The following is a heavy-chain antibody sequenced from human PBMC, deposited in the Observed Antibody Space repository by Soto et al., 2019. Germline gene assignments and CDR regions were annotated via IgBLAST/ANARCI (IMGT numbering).Heavy chain of an antibody. CDR1: GYSISSGYY. D-gene: IGHD2-15*01. J-gene: IGHJ6*02. Sequence: PSETLSLTCTVSGYSISSGYYWGWIRQPPGKGLEWVGSIYHSGIIYYNPSLKSRVTISVDTSKNQFSLKLSSVTAADTAVYYCARDYGGSYGMDVWGQGTTVTVSS. CDR2: IYHSGII. CDR3: ARDYGGSYGMDV. V-gene: IGHV4-38-2*02.